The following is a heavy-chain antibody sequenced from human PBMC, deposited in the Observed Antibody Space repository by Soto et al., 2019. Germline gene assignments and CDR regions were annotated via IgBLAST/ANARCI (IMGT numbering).Heavy chain of an antibody. D-gene: IGHD2-8*02. J-gene: IGHJ6*02. CDR3: AREVSYWNYYYGMDV. V-gene: IGHV3-30*03. CDR1: GFTFSSYV. Sequence: QVQLVESGGGVVQPGRSLRLSRAASGFTFSSYVMHWVRQAPGKGLEWVAGVSYDGSKKDYADSVKGRFTISRDSSKNTLYLQMNSLRGEDTAVYYCAREVSYWNYYYGMDVWGQGTTVSVS. CDR2: VSYDGSKK.